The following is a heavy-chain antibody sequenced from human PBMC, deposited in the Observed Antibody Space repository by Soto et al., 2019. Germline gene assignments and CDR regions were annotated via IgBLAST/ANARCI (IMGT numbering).Heavy chain of an antibody. CDR3: ARGHNSSSWYYFDY. J-gene: IGHJ4*02. CDR2: INPNSGGT. CDR1: GDTFTGYY. V-gene: IGHV1-2*04. D-gene: IGHD6-13*01. Sequence: ASVKVSCKASGDTFTGYYMHWVRQAPGQGLEWMGWINPNSGGTNYAQKFQGWDTMTRDTSISTAYMELSRLRSDDTAVYYCARGHNSSSWYYFDYWGQGTLVTVSS.